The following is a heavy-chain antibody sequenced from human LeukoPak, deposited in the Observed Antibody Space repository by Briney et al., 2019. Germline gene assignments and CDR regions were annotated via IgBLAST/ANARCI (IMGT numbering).Heavy chain of an antibody. Sequence: SETLSLTCTVSGGSISSSSYYWDWIRQPPGTGLEGIGRIFHSGSPYYNPSLKSRVTISVDTSKNQLSLKLASVTAADTAVYYCHSGGTSYHIDVWGKGPTVTVSS. D-gene: IGHD2-15*01. V-gene: IGHV4-39*07. CDR3: HSGGTSYHIDV. CDR2: IFHSGSP. CDR1: GGSISSSSYY. J-gene: IGHJ6*03.